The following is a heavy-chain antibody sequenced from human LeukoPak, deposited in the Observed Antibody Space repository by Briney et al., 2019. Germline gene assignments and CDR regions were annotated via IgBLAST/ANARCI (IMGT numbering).Heavy chain of an antibody. V-gene: IGHV5-10-1*01. CDR1: GYIFTSNW. D-gene: IGHD2-15*01. J-gene: IGHJ4*02. CDR3: ARLGGGGLFDY. Sequence: PGEPLRISCKGPGYIFTSNWISWVRKMQGKGLEWMGRIDPIDSYTNYSPSLRAHVTISAEKSISTAYLQWSSLKTSDTAMYYCARLGGGGLFDYWGQGTLVTVSS. CDR2: IDPIDSYT.